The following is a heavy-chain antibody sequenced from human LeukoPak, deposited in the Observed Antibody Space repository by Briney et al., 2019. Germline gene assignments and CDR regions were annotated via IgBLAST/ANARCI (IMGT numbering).Heavy chain of an antibody. CDR2: IWYDGSNK. CDR1: GFTFSSYG. V-gene: IGHV3-33*01. D-gene: IGHD6-13*01. Sequence: PGRSLRLSCAASGFTFSSYGMHWVRQAPGKGLEWVAVIWYDGSNKYYADSVKGRFTISRDNDKNTLYLQMKSLRAEDTAVYYCAREAGGRELEWGQGTLVTVSS. J-gene: IGHJ4*02. CDR3: AREAGGRELE.